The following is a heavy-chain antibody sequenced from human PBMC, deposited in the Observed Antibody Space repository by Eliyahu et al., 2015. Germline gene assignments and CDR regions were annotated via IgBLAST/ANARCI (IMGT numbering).Heavy chain of an antibody. Sequence: QLLQSGGGLVHPGGSLSLPCVPSGFXFNPYIMGWVRQAPGKGLGXVSSXSGSGSVTYYADSVKGRFSISRDNSKNTLYLQMSSLRVEDTALFYCAKIYGPATKFNFWGQGALVTVSP. CDR1: GFXFNPYI. J-gene: IGHJ4*02. D-gene: IGHD5-24*01. V-gene: IGHV3-23*01. CDR2: XSGSGSVT. CDR3: AKIYGPATKFNF.